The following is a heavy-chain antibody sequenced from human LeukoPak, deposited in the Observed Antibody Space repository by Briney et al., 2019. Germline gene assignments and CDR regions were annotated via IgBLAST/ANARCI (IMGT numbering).Heavy chain of an antibody. V-gene: IGHV3-9*01. CDR1: GFTFDDFA. CDR2: LSWNSVNI. Sequence: GGSLRLSCAASGFTFDDFAMHWVRQTPGKGLEWVSGLSWNSVNIAYADSVKGRFTVSRDNAKNSLYLQMNSLRAEDTAVYYCARGGIWSRFDPWGQGTLVTVSS. D-gene: IGHD1-14*01. J-gene: IGHJ5*02. CDR3: ARGGIWSRFDP.